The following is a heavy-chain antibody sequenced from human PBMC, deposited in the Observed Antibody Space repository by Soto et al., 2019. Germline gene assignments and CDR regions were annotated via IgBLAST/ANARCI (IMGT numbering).Heavy chain of an antibody. V-gene: IGHV1-18*04. CDR1: GHMFSNYG. Sequence: ASVKVSCKASGHMFSNYGISWVRQAPGQGLEWMGWISAYNGNTNYAQNLEDRVTMTTDTSTSTAYMELRSLRSDDTAMYYCVRDAAVYFDISGPTNTDAFDLWGQGTLVTVSS. D-gene: IGHD3-22*01. CDR3: VRDAAVYFDISGPTNTDAFDL. CDR2: ISAYNGNT. J-gene: IGHJ3*01.